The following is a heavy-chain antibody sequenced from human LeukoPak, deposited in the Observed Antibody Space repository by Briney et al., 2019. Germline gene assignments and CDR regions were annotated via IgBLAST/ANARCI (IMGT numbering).Heavy chain of an antibody. CDR3: AKVHLMAAVGTGLFDY. CDR1: EFSVGINY. J-gene: IGHJ4*02. D-gene: IGHD6-13*01. CDR2: MYSNGFT. Sequence: GGSLRLSCVASEFSVGINYMTWIRQTPGQGLEWVSLMYSNGFTYYADSVKGRFTMSRDSSKNTLYLEMNSLRDEDTAVYYCAKVHLMAAVGTGLFDYWGQGILVTVSS. V-gene: IGHV3-66*01.